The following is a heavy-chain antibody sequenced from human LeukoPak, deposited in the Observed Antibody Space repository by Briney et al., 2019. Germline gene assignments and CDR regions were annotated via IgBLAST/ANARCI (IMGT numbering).Heavy chain of an antibody. V-gene: IGHV4-4*07. J-gene: IGHJ6*03. CDR1: GGSISSYY. CDR2: IYTSGST. Sequence: SETLSLTCTVSGGSISSYYWRWIRQPARKGLEWIGRIYTSGSTNYNPSVKSRVTMSVDTSKNQFYLKLSSVTAADTAVYYCARDGTAGYYYYYYMDVWGKGTTVTVSS. D-gene: IGHD1-26*01. CDR3: ARDGTAGYYYYYYMDV.